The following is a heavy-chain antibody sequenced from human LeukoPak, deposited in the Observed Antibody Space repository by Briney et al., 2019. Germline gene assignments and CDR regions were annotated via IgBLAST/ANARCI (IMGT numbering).Heavy chain of an antibody. V-gene: IGHV3-23*01. CDR3: AKAYYYGSGSYWHYYYGMDV. J-gene: IGHJ6*02. CDR1: GLSFSSFA. CDR2: IRGNGET. D-gene: IGHD3-10*01. Sequence: PGGSLRLSCAASGLSFSSFAMSWVRQGPARGLEWVSSIRGNGETFYADSVKGRFTISRDNSKNTLYLQMNSLRAEDTAVYYCAKAYYYGSGSYWHYYYGMDVWGQGTTVTVSS.